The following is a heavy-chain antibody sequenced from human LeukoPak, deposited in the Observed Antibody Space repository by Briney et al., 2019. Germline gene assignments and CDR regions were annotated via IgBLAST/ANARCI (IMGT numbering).Heavy chain of an antibody. Sequence: GSLRLSCAASGFTASSNYMSWVRQAPGKGLEWIGNIHYSGNANHNPSLKSRVTISVDTSKNQFSLKLSSVTAADTAIYYCARRKSGSSWVDCWGQGTLVTVSS. CDR2: IHYSGNA. V-gene: IGHV4-59*08. CDR3: ARRKSGSSWVDC. J-gene: IGHJ4*02. D-gene: IGHD6-13*01. CDR1: GFTASSNY.